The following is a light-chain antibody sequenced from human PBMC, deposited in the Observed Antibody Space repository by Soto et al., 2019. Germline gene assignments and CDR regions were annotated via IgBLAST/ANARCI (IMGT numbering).Light chain of an antibody. CDR2: KDS. J-gene: IGLJ3*02. CDR3: QSADSSDTYWV. CDR1: ALPKQY. V-gene: IGLV3-25*02. Sequence: SYELTQPPSVSVSPGQTARITCSGDALPKQYAYWYQQKPGQAPVLVIYKDSERPSGIPERFSGSSSGTTVTLTISGVQAEDEADYYCQSADSSDTYWVFGGGIKLTVL.